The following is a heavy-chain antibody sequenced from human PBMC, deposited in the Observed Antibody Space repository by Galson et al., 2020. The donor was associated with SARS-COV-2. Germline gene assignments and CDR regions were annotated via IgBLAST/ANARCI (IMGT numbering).Heavy chain of an antibody. D-gene: IGHD4-17*01. CDR2: ISGYNANT. J-gene: IGHJ3*02. CDR1: GYTFSSYV. CDR3: ARDWYKNYGDYLHAFDI. V-gene: IGHV1-18*01. Sequence: ASVKVSCKASGYTFSSYVMSWVRQAPGQGREWMGWISGYNANTNYAQKFQGRVTMTTDTSTSTVYMHLRSLRSDDTAVYYCARDWYKNYGDYLHAFDIWGQGTMVTVSS.